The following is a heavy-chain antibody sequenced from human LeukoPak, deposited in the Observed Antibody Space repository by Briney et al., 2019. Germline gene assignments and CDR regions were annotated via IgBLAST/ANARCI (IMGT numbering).Heavy chain of an antibody. CDR2: INHSGST. CDR3: ARGTDFWSGYYGYYFGY. J-gene: IGHJ4*02. CDR1: GGSFSGYY. D-gene: IGHD3-3*01. V-gene: IGHV4-34*01. Sequence: PSETLSLTCAVYGGSFSGYYWSWIRQPPGKGLEWIGEINHSGSTNYNPSLKSRVTISVDTSKNQFSLKLSSVTAADTAVYYCARGTDFWSGYYGYYFGYWGQGTLVTVSS.